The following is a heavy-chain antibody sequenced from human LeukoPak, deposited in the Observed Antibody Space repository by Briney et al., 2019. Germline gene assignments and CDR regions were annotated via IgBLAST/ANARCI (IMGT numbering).Heavy chain of an antibody. CDR1: GISFSNYS. Sequence: GGSLRLSCAASGISFSNYSMNWVRQAPGKGLEWVSLISSSRRFIYYGDSVKCRFTISRDNAKKSLYLQMNSLRAEDTAVYYCARAVYCSGGGCFWYFDLWGRGTMVTVSS. CDR3: ARAVYCSGGGCFWYFDL. J-gene: IGHJ2*01. D-gene: IGHD2-15*01. V-gene: IGHV3-21*01. CDR2: ISSSRRFI.